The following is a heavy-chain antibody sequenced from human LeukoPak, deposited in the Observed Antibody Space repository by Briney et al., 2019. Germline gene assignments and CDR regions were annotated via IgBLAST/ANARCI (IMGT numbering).Heavy chain of an antibody. Sequence: GASVKVSCKASGYTFTGYYMHWVRQAPGQGLEWMGWINPNSGGTNYAQKFQGRVTMTRDTSISTAYMELSRLRSDDTAVYYCATKYYGSGSYYSERYFQHWGQGTLVTVSS. CDR2: INPNSGGT. J-gene: IGHJ1*01. CDR1: GYTFTGYY. V-gene: IGHV1-2*02. D-gene: IGHD3-10*01. CDR3: ATKYYGSGSYYSERYFQH.